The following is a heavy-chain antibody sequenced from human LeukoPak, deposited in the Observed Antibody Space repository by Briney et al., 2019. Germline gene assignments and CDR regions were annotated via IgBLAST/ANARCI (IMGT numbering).Heavy chain of an antibody. CDR3: VRGAGNYKEFYYYGLDV. J-gene: IGHJ6*04. Sequence: GTSLSLSCAASGFTFSSYGMHWVRQAPGRGLEWVAAISYDGGNKDYGDFVKGRFTISRDDSKETLYLQMNSLTAEDTAVYFCVRGAGNYKEFYYYGLDVWGKGTTVTVSS. CDR2: ISYDGGNK. CDR1: GFTFSSYG. V-gene: IGHV3-30*03. D-gene: IGHD3-9*01.